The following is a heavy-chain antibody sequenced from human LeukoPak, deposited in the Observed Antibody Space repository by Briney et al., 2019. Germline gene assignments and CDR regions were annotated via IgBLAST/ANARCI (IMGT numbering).Heavy chain of an antibody. D-gene: IGHD3-22*01. CDR1: GFTFSSYA. Sequence: PGGSLRLSCAASGFTFSSYAISWVRHAPGKGLEWVSAISGSGGSTFYADSVEGRFTISRDNSKNTLYLQMNSLRAEDTAVYYCAKDSNTMIVVVIRYWGQGTLVTVSS. V-gene: IGHV3-23*01. CDR3: AKDSNTMIVVVIRY. J-gene: IGHJ4*02. CDR2: ISGSGGST.